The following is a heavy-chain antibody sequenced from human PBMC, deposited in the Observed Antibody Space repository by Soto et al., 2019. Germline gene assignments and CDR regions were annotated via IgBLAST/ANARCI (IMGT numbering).Heavy chain of an antibody. CDR2: IYYSGST. CDR3: ASNYDFWSGYPGRFDY. J-gene: IGHJ4*02. V-gene: IGHV4-30-4*01. CDR1: GGSISSGDYY. D-gene: IGHD3-3*01. Sequence: SETLSLTCTFSGGSISSGDYYWSWIRQPPGKGLEWIGYIYYSGSTYYNPSLKSRVTISVDTSKNQFSLKLSSVTAADTAVYYCASNYDFWSGYPGRFDYWGQGTLVTVSS.